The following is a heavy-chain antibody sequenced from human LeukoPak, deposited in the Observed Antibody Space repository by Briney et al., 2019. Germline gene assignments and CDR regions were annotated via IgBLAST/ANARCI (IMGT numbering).Heavy chain of an antibody. V-gene: IGHV4-4*09. CDR2: INTKGET. CDR3: ATSNDAKIAPFDH. D-gene: IGHD2-21*01. CDR1: GVSMSAYQ. Sequence: PSETLSLTCTVSGVSMSAYQWSWVRQSPEKGLEWIGCINTKGETSYNPTLKSRVTTSVDTSKSQFSLRLTSVTAADTAVYYCATSNDAKIAPFDHWGQGAPVTVSS. J-gene: IGHJ4*02.